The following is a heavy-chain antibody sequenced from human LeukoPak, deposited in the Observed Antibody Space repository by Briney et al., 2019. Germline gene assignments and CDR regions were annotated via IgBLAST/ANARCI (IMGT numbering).Heavy chain of an antibody. J-gene: IGHJ4*02. D-gene: IGHD3-22*01. CDR3: ARQRGDSSGYYFNY. CDR2: IYYSGST. Sequence: KSSETLSLTCTVSGGSISSSSYYWGWIRPPPGKGLEWFGSIYYSGSTYYNPSLKRRVTISVDTSKNQFSLKLSSVTAADTAVYYCARQRGDSSGYYFNYWGQGTLVTVSS. V-gene: IGHV4-39*01. CDR1: GGSISSSSYY.